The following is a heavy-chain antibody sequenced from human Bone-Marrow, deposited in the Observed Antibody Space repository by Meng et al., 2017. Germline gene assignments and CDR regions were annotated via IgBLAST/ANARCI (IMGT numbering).Heavy chain of an antibody. D-gene: IGHD4-17*01. J-gene: IGHJ3*02. CDR1: GGSISSGGYY. Sequence: QVQLQESCPGLVKPSQTLSLTCTGSGGSISSGGYYWSWIRQHPGKGLEWIGYIYYSGSTYYNPSLKSRVTISVDTSKNQFSLKLSSVTAADTAVYYCAREDYGDFRHAFDIWGQGTMVTVSS. V-gene: IGHV4-31*03. CDR3: AREDYGDFRHAFDI. CDR2: IYYSGST.